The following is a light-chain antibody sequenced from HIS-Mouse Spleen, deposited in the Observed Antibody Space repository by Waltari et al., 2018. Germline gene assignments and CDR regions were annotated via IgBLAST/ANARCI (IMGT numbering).Light chain of an antibody. Sequence: QSALTQPPSASGSPGQSVTLSCTGTSSDVGGSNYVSWYQQHPGKAPKLMIYEVSKRPSGVPDRFSGSKSGNTASLTVSGLQAEDEADYYCSSYAGSNNLVFGGGTKLTVL. CDR2: EVS. CDR1: SSDVGGSNY. V-gene: IGLV2-8*01. J-gene: IGLJ2*01. CDR3: SSYAGSNNLV.